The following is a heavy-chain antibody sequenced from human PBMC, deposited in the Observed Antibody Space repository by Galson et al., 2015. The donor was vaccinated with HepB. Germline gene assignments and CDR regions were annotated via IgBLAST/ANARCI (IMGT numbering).Heavy chain of an antibody. Sequence: SVKVSCKASGGTFSSYAISWVRQAPGQGLEWMGGIIPIFGTANYAQKFQGRVMITADKSTSTAYMELSSLRSEDTAVYYCARDGLPTVTPNGYYYYYGMDVWGQGTTVTVSS. CDR2: IIPIFGTA. J-gene: IGHJ6*02. V-gene: IGHV1-69*06. D-gene: IGHD4-17*01. CDR1: GGTFSSYA. CDR3: ARDGLPTVTPNGYYYYYGMDV.